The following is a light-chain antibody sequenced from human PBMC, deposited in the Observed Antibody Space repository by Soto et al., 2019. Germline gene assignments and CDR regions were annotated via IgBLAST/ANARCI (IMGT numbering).Light chain of an antibody. CDR1: QSISRT. CDR2: GAS. CDR3: QQYDSWRYT. Sequence: EIVMTQSPASLSVSPGERATLSCRASQSISRTLAWYQQKPGQAPRLLIYGASTRATGIPARFSGRGSGTDFTLTSSSLQSEDFAVYYCQQYDSWRYTFGQGTKLEIK. J-gene: IGKJ2*01. V-gene: IGKV3-15*01.